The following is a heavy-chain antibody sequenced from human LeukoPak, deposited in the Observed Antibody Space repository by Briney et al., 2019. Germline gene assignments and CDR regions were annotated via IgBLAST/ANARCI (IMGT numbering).Heavy chain of an antibody. CDR1: GYTFTSYD. V-gene: IGHV1-8*01. Sequence: ASVKVSCKASGYTFTSYDINWVRQATGQGLEWMGWMNPNSGNTGYAQKFQGRVTMTRNASMSTAYMELSSLRSEDTAVYYCARGLSSSWYLGAFDIWGQGTMVTVSS. J-gene: IGHJ3*02. D-gene: IGHD6-13*01. CDR2: MNPNSGNT. CDR3: ARGLSSSWYLGAFDI.